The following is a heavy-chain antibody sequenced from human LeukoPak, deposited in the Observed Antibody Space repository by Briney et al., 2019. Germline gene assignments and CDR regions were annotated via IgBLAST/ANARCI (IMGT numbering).Heavy chain of an antibody. V-gene: IGHV3-7*01. CDR1: GFTFSSYE. J-gene: IGHJ4*02. CDR2: INQDGSEK. D-gene: IGHD5-24*01. Sequence: GGSLRLSCAASGFTFSSYEMNWVRQAPGKGLEWVASINQDGSEKYYLDSVKGRFTISRDNAKNSLYLQMNSLRDEDTAVYSCARDGVRDGLYFDRWGQGTLVTVSS. CDR3: ARDGVRDGLYFDR.